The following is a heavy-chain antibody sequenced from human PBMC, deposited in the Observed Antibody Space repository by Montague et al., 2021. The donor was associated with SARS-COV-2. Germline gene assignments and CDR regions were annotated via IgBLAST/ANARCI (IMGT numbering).Heavy chain of an antibody. J-gene: IGHJ6*02. Sequence: TLSLTCAVSGGSISSGGYSWNWIRQPPGKGLEWIGYIYHSGSTYYXPSLKSRVTISLDSSKNQFSLNLTSVTAADTAVYYCARGSMVRGGKVYYGVDVWGQGTTVTVS. CDR1: GGSISSGGYS. CDR2: IYHSGST. V-gene: IGHV4-30-2*01. D-gene: IGHD3-10*01. CDR3: ARGSMVRGGKVYYGVDV.